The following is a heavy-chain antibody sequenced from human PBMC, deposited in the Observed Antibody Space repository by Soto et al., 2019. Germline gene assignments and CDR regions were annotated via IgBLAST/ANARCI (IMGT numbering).Heavy chain of an antibody. V-gene: IGHV3-23*01. J-gene: IGHJ6*02. D-gene: IGHD2-8*02. CDR1: GFNFKGYG. CDR3: ARGGVYGTDHYYRAMDV. CDR2: INFFLGKT. Sequence: PGGSLRLSCAASGFNFKGYGISWVRQSPEKGLEWVASINFFLGKTYYADSVKGRSTISKDDAKDTVYLHLNSLRSDDTAMYYCARGGVYGTDHYYRAMDVWGRGRPVTVSS.